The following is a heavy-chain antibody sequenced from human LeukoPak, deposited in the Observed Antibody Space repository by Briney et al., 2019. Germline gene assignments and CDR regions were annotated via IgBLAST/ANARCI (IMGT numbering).Heavy chain of an antibody. CDR2: IYPGDSDT. D-gene: IGHD3-9*01. CDR3: TRGTTINDY. CDR1: GYTFTTYW. Sequence: KISCKGFGYTFTTYWIGWVRQMPGKGLEWMGIIYPGDSDTRYSPSFQGQVTISADKSISTAYLQWSSLKASDTAMYYCTRGTTINDYWGQGTLVTVSS. V-gene: IGHV5-51*01. J-gene: IGHJ4*02.